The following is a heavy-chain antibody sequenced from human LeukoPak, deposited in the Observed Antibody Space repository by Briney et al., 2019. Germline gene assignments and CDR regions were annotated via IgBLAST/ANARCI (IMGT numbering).Heavy chain of an antibody. CDR3: ARGRVVTNYGMDV. Sequence: PSETLSLTCTVSGGSISSYYWSWIRQPPGKGLEWIGYVYYSGSTNCNPSLKNRVTISVDTSKNQFSLKLNSVTAADTAVYYCARGRVVTNYGMDVWGQGTTVTVSS. D-gene: IGHD3-3*01. J-gene: IGHJ6*02. CDR1: GGSISSYY. CDR2: VYYSGST. V-gene: IGHV4-59*01.